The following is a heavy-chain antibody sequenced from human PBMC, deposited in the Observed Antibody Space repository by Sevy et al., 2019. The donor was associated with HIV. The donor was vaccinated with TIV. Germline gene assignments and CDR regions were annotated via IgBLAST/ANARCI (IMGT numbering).Heavy chain of an antibody. Sequence: GGSLRLSCAASGFTFSSYGMHWVRQAPGKGLEWVAVLWYDGSNKYYADSVKGRFTISRDNSKNTLYLQMNSLRAEDTAVYYCATLGYCSSTSCFNDYWGQGTLVTVSS. CDR2: LWYDGSNK. CDR3: ATLGYCSSTSCFNDY. D-gene: IGHD2-2*01. J-gene: IGHJ4*02. V-gene: IGHV3-33*01. CDR1: GFTFSSYG.